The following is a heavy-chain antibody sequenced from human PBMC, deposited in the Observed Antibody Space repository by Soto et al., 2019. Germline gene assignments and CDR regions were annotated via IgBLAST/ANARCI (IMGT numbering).Heavy chain of an antibody. Sequence: ASVKISCQASGYTFTSYGFSWVQEAPGTGLEWMGWISAYNGNTNYAQKLQGRVTMTTDTSTSTAYMELRSLRSDDTAVYYCARDSPLYYDSSGQGRFEPWGKGTLVTVSS. CDR3: ARDSPLYYDSSGQGRFEP. CDR2: ISAYNGNT. V-gene: IGHV1-18*01. J-gene: IGHJ5*02. D-gene: IGHD3-22*01. CDR1: GYTFTSYG.